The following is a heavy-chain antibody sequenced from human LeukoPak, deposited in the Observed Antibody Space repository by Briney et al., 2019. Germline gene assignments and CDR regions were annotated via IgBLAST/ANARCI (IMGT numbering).Heavy chain of an antibody. CDR1: GGSISSYY. CDR2: IYYSGST. Sequence: SETLSLTCTASGGSISSYYWSWIRQPPGKGLEWIGYIYYSGSTNYNPSLNSRVTISVDTSKNQFSLRLSSVTAADTAIYYCARAVSGRFDYWGQGTLVTVSS. J-gene: IGHJ4*02. D-gene: IGHD6-19*01. V-gene: IGHV4-59*08. CDR3: ARAVSGRFDY.